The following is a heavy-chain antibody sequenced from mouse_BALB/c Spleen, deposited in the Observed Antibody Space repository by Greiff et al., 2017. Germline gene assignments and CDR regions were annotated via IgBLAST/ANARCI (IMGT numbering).Heavy chain of an antibody. D-gene: IGHD2-1*01. CDR3: ARVPYGNSFAY. CDR1: GFSLTSYG. V-gene: IGHV2-9*02. J-gene: IGHJ3*01. CDR2: IWAGGST. Sequence: VQRVESGPGLVAPSQSLSITCTVSGFSLTSYGVHWVRQPPGKGLEWLGVIWAGGSTNYNSALMSRLSISKDNSKSQVFLKMNSLQTDDTAMYYCARVPYGNSFAYWGQGTLVTVSA.